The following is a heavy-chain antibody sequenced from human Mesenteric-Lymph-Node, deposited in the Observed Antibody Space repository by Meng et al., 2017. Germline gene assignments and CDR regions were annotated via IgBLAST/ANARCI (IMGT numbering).Heavy chain of an antibody. J-gene: IGHJ4*02. CDR1: GFTFSNHR. CDR2: ISSSSNFI. D-gene: IGHD6-13*01. V-gene: IGHV3-21*01. CDR3: ARLPIAAAGIDY. Sequence: EVQLAESGGGRVKPGGSLRLSCGGSGFTFSNHRMNWVRQAPGKGLEWVSTISSSSNFIYYADSVKGRFTVSRDNAKNTLYLQMNSLKAEDTAVYYCARLPIAAAGIDYWGQGTLVTVSS.